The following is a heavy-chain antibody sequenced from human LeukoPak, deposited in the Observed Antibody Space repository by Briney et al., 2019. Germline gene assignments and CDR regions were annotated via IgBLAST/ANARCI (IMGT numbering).Heavy chain of an antibody. D-gene: IGHD5-12*01. CDR1: GGSFSGFY. CDR2: INHSGST. J-gene: IGHJ5*02. CDR3: ARWPGWFDP. Sequence: TSETLSLTCAVYGGSFSGFYWSWIRQPPGKGLEWIGEINHSGSTNYNPSLKSRVTITVGSSKKQFSLKLSSVTAADAAVYYCARWPGWFDPWGQGTLVTVSS. V-gene: IGHV4-34*01.